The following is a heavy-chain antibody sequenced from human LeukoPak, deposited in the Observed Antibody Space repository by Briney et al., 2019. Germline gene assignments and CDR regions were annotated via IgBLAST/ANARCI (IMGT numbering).Heavy chain of an antibody. Sequence: ASETLSLTCAVYGGSFSGYYWSWIRQPPGKGLEWIGEINHSGSTNYNPSLKSRVTISVDTSKNQFSLKLSSVAAADTAVYYCASWIQLWDDAFDIWGQGTMVTVSP. V-gene: IGHV4-34*01. CDR3: ASWIQLWDDAFDI. J-gene: IGHJ3*02. CDR2: INHSGST. CDR1: GGSFSGYY. D-gene: IGHD5-18*01.